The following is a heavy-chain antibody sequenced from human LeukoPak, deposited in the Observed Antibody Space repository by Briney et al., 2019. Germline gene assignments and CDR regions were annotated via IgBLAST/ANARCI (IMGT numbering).Heavy chain of an antibody. D-gene: IGHD2-8*01. V-gene: IGHV1-2*02. CDR3: ARDRSNGIGIFD. CDR1: GSTFTNYY. Sequence: ASVKVSCKASGSTFTNYYVHWVRQAPGRGLEWLGLISFNRGVTDYAQSFQGRVTMTRDTSINTVFMELSRLKSDDTALYYCARDRSNGIGIFDWGQGTVVTVSP. CDR2: ISFNRGVT. J-gene: IGHJ4*02.